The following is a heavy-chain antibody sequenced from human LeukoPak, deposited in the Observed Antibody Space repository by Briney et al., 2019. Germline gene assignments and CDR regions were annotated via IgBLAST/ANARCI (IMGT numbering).Heavy chain of an antibody. V-gene: IGHV3-23*01. CDR2: ISGSGGST. D-gene: IGHD3-3*01. CDR3: AKVPYYDFWSGQGDY. J-gene: IGHJ4*02. Sequence: PGGSLRLSCAASGFTFSSYAMSWVRQAPGKGLEWVSAISGSGGSTYYADSVKGRFTISRDNSKNTLYLQMNSLRAEDTAVYYCAKVPYYDFWSGQGDYWGQGTLVTVSS. CDR1: GFTFSSYA.